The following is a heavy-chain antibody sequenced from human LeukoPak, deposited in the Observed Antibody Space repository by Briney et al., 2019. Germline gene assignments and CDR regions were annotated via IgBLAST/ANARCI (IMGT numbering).Heavy chain of an antibody. CDR1: GFTFSSYA. CDR3: ARHGRDSGSYSEYFQY. CDR2: ISSNGGST. Sequence: GGSLRLSCSASGFTFSSYAMHWVRQAPGKGLEYVSAISSNGGSTYYADSVKGRFTISRDNSKNTLYLQMSSLRAEDTAVYYCARHGRDSGSYSEYFQYWGQGTLVTVSS. D-gene: IGHD1-26*01. J-gene: IGHJ1*01. V-gene: IGHV3-64D*06.